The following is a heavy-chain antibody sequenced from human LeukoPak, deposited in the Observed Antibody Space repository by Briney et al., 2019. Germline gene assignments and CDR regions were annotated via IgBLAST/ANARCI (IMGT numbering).Heavy chain of an antibody. Sequence: GGSLRLSCAASGFPFCSYWMSWVRQAPGKGLEWVANIKKDGDDKHYVDSVKGRLTVSRDNAKTSLYLQMNNLRAEDTAVYYCARVPGTSNYYGSGSPDYWGQGTLVTVSS. J-gene: IGHJ4*02. D-gene: IGHD3-10*01. CDR2: IKKDGDDK. V-gene: IGHV3-7*04. CDR3: ARVPGTSNYYGSGSPDY. CDR1: GFPFCSYW.